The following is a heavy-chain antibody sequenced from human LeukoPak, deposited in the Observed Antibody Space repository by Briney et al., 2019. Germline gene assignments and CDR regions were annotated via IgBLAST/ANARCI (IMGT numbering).Heavy chain of an antibody. J-gene: IGHJ4*02. D-gene: IGHD1-26*01. CDR3: ASPIVGAMVG. Sequence: GGSLRLSCAASGFTFSSYSMDWVRQAPGKGLEWVSSISSSSSYIYYADSVKGRFTISRDNAKNSLYLQMNSLRAEDTAVYYCASPIVGAMVGWGQGTLVTVSS. V-gene: IGHV3-21*01. CDR2: ISSSSSYI. CDR1: GFTFSSYS.